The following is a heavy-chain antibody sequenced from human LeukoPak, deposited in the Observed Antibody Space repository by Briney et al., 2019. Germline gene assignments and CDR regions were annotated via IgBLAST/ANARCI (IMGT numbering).Heavy chain of an antibody. V-gene: IGHV4-39*07. D-gene: IGHD2-15*01. CDR3: ARVVVVVVAATPVGNWFDP. CDR1: GGSISSSSYY. Sequence: PSETLSLTCTVSGGSISSSSYYWGWIRQPPGKGLEWIGSIYYSGSTYYNPSLKSRVTISVDTSKNQFSLKLSSVTAADTAVYYCARVVVVVVAATPVGNWFDPWGQGTLVTVSS. CDR2: IYYSGST. J-gene: IGHJ5*02.